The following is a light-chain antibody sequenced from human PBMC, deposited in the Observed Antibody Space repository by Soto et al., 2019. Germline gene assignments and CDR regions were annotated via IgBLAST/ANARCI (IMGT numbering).Light chain of an antibody. CDR3: QSYDSSLSGHVV. CDR1: TSNIGNHY. J-gene: IGLJ2*01. Sequence: QSVLMQPPSVSAAPGQQVTISCSGSTSNIGNHYVSWYQQLPGRAPKLLIYYNDNRPSGVPDRFSGSKSGTSASLAITGLQADDEADYYCQSYDSSLSGHVVFGGGTKVTVL. V-gene: IGLV1-40*01. CDR2: YND.